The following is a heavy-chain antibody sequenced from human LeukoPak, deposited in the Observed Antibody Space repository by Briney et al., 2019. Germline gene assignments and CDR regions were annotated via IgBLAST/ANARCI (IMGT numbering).Heavy chain of an antibody. Sequence: SETLSLTCTVSGDSFNSYYWSWIRQPPGKELEWIGYMYYSGSSNYNPSLKSRVIMAVDTSKNQFSLKLSFVTTADTAVYYCARVLWFGELSKYYFDYWGPGTLVTVSS. V-gene: IGHV4-59*01. J-gene: IGHJ4*02. CDR2: MYYSGSS. D-gene: IGHD3-10*01. CDR1: GDSFNSYY. CDR3: ARVLWFGELSKYYFDY.